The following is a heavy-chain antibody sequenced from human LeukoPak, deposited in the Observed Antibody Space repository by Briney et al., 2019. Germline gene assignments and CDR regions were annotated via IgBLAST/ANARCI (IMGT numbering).Heavy chain of an antibody. D-gene: IGHD3-16*01. CDR2: IYPGDSDT. J-gene: IGHJ4*02. Sequence: GESLKIPCQGSGYSFTNYWIAWVRQMPGKGLEWMGIIYPGDSDTRVSPSFRGRVTMSADKSVSTAYLQLNNLKASDTAMYYCARARQSGSYAGFAHWGPGTLVTASS. CDR1: GYSFTNYW. CDR3: ARARQSGSYAGFAH. V-gene: IGHV5-51*01.